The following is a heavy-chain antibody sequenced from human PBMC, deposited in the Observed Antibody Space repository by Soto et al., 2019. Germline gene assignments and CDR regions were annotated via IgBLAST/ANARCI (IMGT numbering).Heavy chain of an antibody. J-gene: IGHJ6*02. D-gene: IGHD3-10*01. Sequence: QVQVVESGGGVVQPGRSLRLSCAVSGFIFRTYAMHWVRQAPGKGLEWLAVISYDGSNKYYADSVKGRFTISRDNSKNTQYLQMSSLRPEDTAVYYCARDIGGSYYQHDAMDVWGQGTTVTVSS. CDR1: GFIFRTYA. CDR2: ISYDGSNK. V-gene: IGHV3-30*04. CDR3: ARDIGGSYYQHDAMDV.